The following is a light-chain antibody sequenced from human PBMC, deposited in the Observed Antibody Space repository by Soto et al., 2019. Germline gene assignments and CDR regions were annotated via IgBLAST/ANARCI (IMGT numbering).Light chain of an antibody. CDR2: DNN. V-gene: IGLV1-51*01. Sequence: QSVLTQPPSVSAAPGQRVTISCSGSSSNIANNYVSWYQQLPGTAPKLLIYDNNQRPSGIPDRFSGSKSGTSATLGITGLQTGDEADYYCGTWDSSLSALVFGGGTKVTVL. CDR3: GTWDSSLSALV. CDR1: SSNIANNY. J-gene: IGLJ2*01.